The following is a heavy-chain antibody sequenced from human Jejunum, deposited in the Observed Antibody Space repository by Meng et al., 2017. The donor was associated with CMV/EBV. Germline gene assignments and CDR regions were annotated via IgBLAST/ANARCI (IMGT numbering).Heavy chain of an antibody. CDR2: IYSGGDKT. V-gene: IGHV3-66*01. CDR1: GISVTTNY. Sequence: QLVESGGGLGQPGGSLRLFCAVSGISVTTNYMTWVRQTPGKGLEWVSVIYSGGDKTYYADSVKGRFTISRDSSRNTLYLQMTSLRAGDTALYYCARGAMSFESWGQGTLVTVSS. CDR3: ARGAMSFES. J-gene: IGHJ5*01.